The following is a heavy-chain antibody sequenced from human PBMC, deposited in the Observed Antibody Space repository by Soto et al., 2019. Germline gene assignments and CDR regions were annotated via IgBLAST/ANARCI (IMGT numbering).Heavy chain of an antibody. V-gene: IGHV1-69*08. CDR1: GGTLSSNT. J-gene: IGHJ4*02. CDR3: ARDLGVTTIVSY. Sequence: QVQLVQSGAEVKKPGSSVKVSCKASGGTLSSNTISWVRQAPEQGLEWMGRIIPILGIANYAQKFQGRVTTTADKSTSTAYMELSSLRSEDTAVYYCARDLGVTTIVSYWGQGTLVTVSS. CDR2: IIPILGIA. D-gene: IGHD2-21*02.